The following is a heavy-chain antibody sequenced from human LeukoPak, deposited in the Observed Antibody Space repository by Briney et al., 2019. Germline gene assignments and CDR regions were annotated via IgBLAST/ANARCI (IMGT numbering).Heavy chain of an antibody. CDR1: GGSFSGYY. Sequence: SETLSLTCAVYGGSFSGYYWSWIRQPPGKGLEWIGEINHSGSTNYKPSLKSRVTISVDTSKDQFSLKLSSVTAADTAVYYCARGQGYGSSWKSNWFDPWGQGTLVTVSS. V-gene: IGHV4-34*01. D-gene: IGHD6-13*01. J-gene: IGHJ5*02. CDR3: ARGQGYGSSWKSNWFDP. CDR2: INHSGST.